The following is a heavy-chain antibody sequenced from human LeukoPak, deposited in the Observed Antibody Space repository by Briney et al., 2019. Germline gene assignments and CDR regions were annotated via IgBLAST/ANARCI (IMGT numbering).Heavy chain of an antibody. CDR3: ATSPPTSQGLRWFDT. V-gene: IGHV3-66*01. CDR2: IYSGGST. D-gene: IGHD2-15*01. Sequence: PGGSLRLSCAASGFTVSSNFMSWVRQAPGKGLEWVSVIYSGGSTYYADSVKGRFTISRDNSKNTLYLQMNSLRAEDTAVYYCATSPPTSQGLRWFDTWGQGTLVTVSS. J-gene: IGHJ5*02. CDR1: GFTVSSNF.